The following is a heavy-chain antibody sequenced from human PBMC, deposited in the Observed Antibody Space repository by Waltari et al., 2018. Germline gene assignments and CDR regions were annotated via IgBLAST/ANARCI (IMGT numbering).Heavy chain of an antibody. CDR2: ITGGGTNT. CDR1: GLTFKNYA. D-gene: IGHD7-27*01. Sequence: EVRVLESGGGLVQPGGSLRLSCAASGLTFKNYAMAWVRQAPGKGLECVAVITGGGTNTYYADSVKGRFTVSRDKSKNTLDLQMNNLRLEDTAVYFCAKGLGMRDWYFDIWGRGTLLTVSS. CDR3: AKGLGMRDWYFDI. V-gene: IGHV3-23*01. J-gene: IGHJ2*01.